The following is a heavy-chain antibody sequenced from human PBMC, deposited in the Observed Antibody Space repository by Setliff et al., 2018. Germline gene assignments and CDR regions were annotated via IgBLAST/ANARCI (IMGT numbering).Heavy chain of an antibody. CDR2: VYPGDSDT. V-gene: IGHV5-51*01. J-gene: IGHJ3*01. Sequence: PGESLKISCQGFGYSFSRSWIVWVRQMPARGLEWLGIVYPGDSDTRYNPSFQGQVTISVDKSIDTAYLQSSSLKASDSAIYYCARLIGSCSSSSCSGALDLWGQGTMVTVSS. D-gene: IGHD2-2*03. CDR1: GYSFSRSW. CDR3: ARLIGSCSSSSCSGALDL.